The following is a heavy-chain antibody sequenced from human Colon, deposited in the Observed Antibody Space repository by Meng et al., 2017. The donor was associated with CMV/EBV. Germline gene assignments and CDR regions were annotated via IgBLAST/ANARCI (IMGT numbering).Heavy chain of an antibody. D-gene: IGHD2-21*01. J-gene: IGHJ3*02. CDR1: GDSVSSSNYY. CDR2: LYYTGST. V-gene: IGHV4-39*07. Sequence: GSLRLSCTVSGDSVSSSNYYWAWIRQAPGKGLEWIGNLYYTGSTYYTPSLKSRVTISLDRSKNQFSLNLNSVTAADTAVYYCARDSICGGDCYFHAFDIWGQGTTVTVSS. CDR3: ARDSICGGDCYFHAFDI.